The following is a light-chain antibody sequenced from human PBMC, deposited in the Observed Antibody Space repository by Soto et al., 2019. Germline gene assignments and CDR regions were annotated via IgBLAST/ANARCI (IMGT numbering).Light chain of an antibody. CDR1: NSNIASNT. CDR2: YNN. V-gene: IGLV1-44*01. Sequence: QPVLTQPPSASETPGQTVSISCSGSNSNIASNTVNWYQHLPGTAPKLLIYYNNQRPSGVPDRFSGSKSGTSASLAISGFQSEDESDYYCAAWDDTLKRYVFGTGTKLTVL. CDR3: AAWDDTLKRYV. J-gene: IGLJ1*01.